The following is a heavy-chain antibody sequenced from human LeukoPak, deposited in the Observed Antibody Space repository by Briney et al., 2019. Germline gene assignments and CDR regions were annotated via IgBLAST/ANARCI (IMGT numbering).Heavy chain of an antibody. Sequence: PAGSLRLSCAASGFTFSSYGMHWVRQAPGKGMERVAFIRYDGSNKYYADSVKGRFTISRDMSKNTLYLHIHSLTTTDTSVYYCAKDVCSMISCYARGVDYWGQGTLVTVPS. CDR1: GFTFSSYG. CDR2: IRYDGSNK. J-gene: IGHJ4*02. CDR3: AKDVCSMISCYARGVDY. V-gene: IGHV3-30*02. D-gene: IGHD2-2*01.